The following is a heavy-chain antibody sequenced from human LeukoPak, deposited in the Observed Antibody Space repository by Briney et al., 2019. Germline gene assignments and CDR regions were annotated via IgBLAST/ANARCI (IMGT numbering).Heavy chain of an antibody. D-gene: IGHD3-3*01. V-gene: IGHV4-59*01. CDR3: ARNVRFLEWDYYYMDV. J-gene: IGHJ6*03. CDR2: IYYSGGT. Sequence: SETLSLTCTVSGGSISSYYWSWIRQPPGKGLEWIGYIYYSGGTNYNPSLKSRVTISVDTSKNQFSLKLSSVTAADTAVYYCARNVRFLEWDYYYMDVWGKGTTVTVSS. CDR1: GGSISSYY.